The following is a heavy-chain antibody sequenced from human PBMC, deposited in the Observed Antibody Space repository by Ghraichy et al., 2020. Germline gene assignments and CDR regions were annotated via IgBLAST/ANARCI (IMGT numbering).Heavy chain of an antibody. V-gene: IGHV3-23*01. D-gene: IGHD1-26*01. CDR1: GFTFSTYA. CDR3: AKRVPRGSYYDY. Sequence: GGSLRLSCAASGFTFSTYAVSWVRQAPGKGLEWVSTISGGDVSTYYADSVKGRFTISRDNSKNTLYLHMNSLRAEDTAVYYCAKRVPRGSYYDYWGQGTLVTVSS. J-gene: IGHJ4*02. CDR2: ISGGDVST.